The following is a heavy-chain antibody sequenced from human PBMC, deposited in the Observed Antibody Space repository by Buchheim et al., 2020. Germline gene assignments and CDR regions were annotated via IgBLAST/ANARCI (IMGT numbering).Heavy chain of an antibody. CDR3: VRGDDYDNYTMDV. J-gene: IGHJ6*02. Sequence: QVQLQESGPGLVKASETLSLTCTVSGGSMTSYYWNWIRQPPGNGLEWIGLIYDTGSTTYSPSLKSRVSISVDTSKNKFSLKLSSVTAADTDVYYCVRGDDYDNYTMDVGGQGTT. CDR2: IYDTGST. V-gene: IGHV4-59*01. CDR1: GGSMTSYY.